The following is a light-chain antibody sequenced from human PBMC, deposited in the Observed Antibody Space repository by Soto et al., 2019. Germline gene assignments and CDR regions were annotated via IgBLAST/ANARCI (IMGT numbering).Light chain of an antibody. CDR2: EVS. J-gene: IGLJ2*01. CDR3: SSYAGSNIVV. CDR1: SSDVGGYNY. Sequence: QSALTQPPSASGSPGQSVTISCTGTSSDVGGYNYVSWYQQHPAKAPKLMIYEVSKRPSGVPDRFSGSKSGNTASLTVSGLQAEDEADYYYSSYAGSNIVVFGGGTKLTVL. V-gene: IGLV2-8*01.